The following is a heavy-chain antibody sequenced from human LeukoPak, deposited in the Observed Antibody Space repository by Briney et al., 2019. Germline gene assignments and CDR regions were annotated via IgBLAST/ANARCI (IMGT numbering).Heavy chain of an antibody. CDR1: VGSINTYY. J-gene: IGHJ5*02. CDR2: VHYSGST. Sequence: TSETLSLTCIFSVGSINTYYWSWIRQPPGKGLEWIGYVHYSGSTNYNPSLKSRVTLSLDTSENQFSLKLTSVTAADTAVYYCAREGPGSSGWFDPLGPGNPGHRLL. CDR3: AREGPGSSGWFDP. V-gene: IGHV4-59*01. D-gene: IGHD3-10*01.